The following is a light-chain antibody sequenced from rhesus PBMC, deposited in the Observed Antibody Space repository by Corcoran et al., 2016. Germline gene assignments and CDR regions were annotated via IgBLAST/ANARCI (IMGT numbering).Light chain of an antibody. V-gene: IGLV2-23*01. CDR3: SSYAGSNTYI. CDR2: DVS. CDR1: SRDIGTYNY. Sequence: QAALTQPPSVSGSPGQSVTISCTGTSRDIGTYNYVSWYQQHPGKAPKLMIYDVSKRPSGVSDRFSGSKSGNTASLTISGLQAEDEADYYCSSYAGSNTYIFAAGTRLTVL. J-gene: IGLJ1*01.